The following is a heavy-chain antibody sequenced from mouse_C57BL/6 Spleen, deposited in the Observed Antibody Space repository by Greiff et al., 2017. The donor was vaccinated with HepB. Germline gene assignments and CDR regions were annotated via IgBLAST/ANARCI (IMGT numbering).Heavy chain of an antibody. CDR1: GFTFSSYA. J-gene: IGHJ4*01. D-gene: IGHD2-1*01. CDR2: ISSGGDYI. CDR3: TRAYGNYGDAMDY. V-gene: IGHV5-9-1*02. Sequence: EVNVVESGEGLVKPGGSLKLSCAASGFTFSSYAMSWVRQTPEKRLEWVAYISSGGDYIYYADTVKGRFTISRDNARNTLYLQMSSLKSEDTAMYYCTRAYGNYGDAMDYWGQGTSVTVSS.